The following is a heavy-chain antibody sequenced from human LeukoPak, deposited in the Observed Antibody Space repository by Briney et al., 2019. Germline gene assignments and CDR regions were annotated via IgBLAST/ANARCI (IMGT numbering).Heavy chain of an antibody. J-gene: IGHJ3*02. V-gene: IGHV1-8*01. CDR3: ASTYYYDSSCYYLDAFDI. D-gene: IGHD3-22*01. CDR2: MNPNSGNT. Sequence: GASVKVSCKASGYTLTSYDINWGGQDTGQRLEWMVWMNPNSGNTGYAQKFQGRVTMTRNTSISTAYMELSSLRSKDTAVYYCASTYYYDSSCYYLDAFDIWGQGTMVTVSS. CDR1: GYTLTSYD.